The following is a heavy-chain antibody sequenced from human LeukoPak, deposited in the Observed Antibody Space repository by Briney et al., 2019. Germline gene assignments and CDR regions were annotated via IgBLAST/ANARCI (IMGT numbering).Heavy chain of an antibody. CDR1: GGSISSGSYY. V-gene: IGHV4-61*02. CDR2: MYTGGST. D-gene: IGHD4-17*01. J-gene: IGHJ4*02. Sequence: SETLSLTCTVSGGSISSGSYYWSWIRQPAGKGLEWLGRMYTGGSTNYNPSLKIRVTISVDTSKNQFSLKLSSVTAADTAVYYCARGPHDYGFQYFFNYWGQGTLVTVSS. CDR3: ARGPHDYGFQYFFNY.